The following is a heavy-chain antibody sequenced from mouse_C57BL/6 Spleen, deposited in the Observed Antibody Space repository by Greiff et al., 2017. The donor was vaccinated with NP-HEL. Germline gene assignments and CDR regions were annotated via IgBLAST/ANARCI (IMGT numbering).Heavy chain of an antibody. Sequence: QVQLQQPGAELVRPGSSVKLSCKASGYTFTSYWMHWVKQRPIQGLEWIGNIDPSDSETHYNQKFKDKATLTVDKSSSTAYMQLSSLTSEDSAVYYSARGGVTTWGDWGQGTTLTVSS. D-gene: IGHD2-2*01. CDR1: GYTFTSYW. CDR3: ARGGVTTWGD. CDR2: IDPSDSET. V-gene: IGHV1-52*01. J-gene: IGHJ2*01.